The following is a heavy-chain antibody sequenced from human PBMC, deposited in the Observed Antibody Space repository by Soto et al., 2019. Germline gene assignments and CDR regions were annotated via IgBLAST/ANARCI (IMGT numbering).Heavy chain of an antibody. CDR3: AKAGVEQWLVISQFDY. D-gene: IGHD6-19*01. Sequence: GGSLRLSCAASGFTFSSYAMSWVRQAPGKGLEWVSAISGSGGSTYYADSVKGRFTISRDNSKNTLYLQMNSLRAEDTAVYYCAKAGVEQWLVISQFDYWGQGTLVTVSS. CDR2: ISGSGGST. V-gene: IGHV3-23*01. J-gene: IGHJ4*02. CDR1: GFTFSSYA.